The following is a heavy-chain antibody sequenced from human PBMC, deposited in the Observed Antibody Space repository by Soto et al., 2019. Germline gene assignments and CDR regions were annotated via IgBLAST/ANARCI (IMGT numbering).Heavy chain of an antibody. Sequence: QLQLQESGPGLVKPSETLSLTCTVSGGSISSSSSYWGWIRQPPGKGLEWIGSIHYSGSTYYKPSLKSRVTISVDTSKNQFALKLSSVTAADTAVYHCARQHSFIGEQWLVPPWVDPWGQGTLVTVSS. CDR1: GGSISSSSSY. J-gene: IGHJ5*02. V-gene: IGHV4-39*01. D-gene: IGHD6-19*01. CDR2: IHYSGST. CDR3: ARQHSFIGEQWLVPPWVDP.